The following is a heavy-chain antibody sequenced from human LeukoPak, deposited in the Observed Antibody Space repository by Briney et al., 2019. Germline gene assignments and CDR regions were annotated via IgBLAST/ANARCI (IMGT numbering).Heavy chain of an antibody. CDR2: ISGSGGSI. D-gene: IGHD2-15*01. Sequence: GGSLRLSCATSGFIFSSNAMSWVRQAPWRGLEWVSSISGSGGSIYYADSVKGRFTISRDNSKNTLYLQMNSLRAEDTAVYYCAKARGEQNGGSNYWGQGTQVIVSS. J-gene: IGHJ4*02. CDR1: GFIFSSNA. V-gene: IGHV3-23*01. CDR3: AKARGEQNGGSNY.